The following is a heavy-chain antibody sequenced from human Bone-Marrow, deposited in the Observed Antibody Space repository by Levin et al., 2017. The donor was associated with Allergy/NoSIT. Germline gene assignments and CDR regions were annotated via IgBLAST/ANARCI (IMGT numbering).Heavy chain of an antibody. CDR1: GFTFNNFG. D-gene: IGHD2-15*01. CDR3: AKQGCIGAAGSGRGFES. CDR2: ISASGATT. J-gene: IGHJ4*02. V-gene: IGHV3-23*01. Sequence: GGSLRLSCATSGFTFNNFGMIWVRQAPGQGLEWLSSISASGATTDYAHSVKGPFIISRDNSTNTLSLQMNSPTVEDTALYYCAKQGCIGAAGSGRGFESWGQGTLLTVSS.